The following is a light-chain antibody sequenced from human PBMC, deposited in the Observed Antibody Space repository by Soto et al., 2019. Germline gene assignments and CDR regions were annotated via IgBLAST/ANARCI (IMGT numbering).Light chain of an antibody. CDR2: KAS. CDR1: QSMSSW. V-gene: IGKV1-5*03. CDR3: QQYNSYS. J-gene: IGKJ1*01. Sequence: DIQMTQSPSTLSASVGDRVTITCRASQSMSSWLAWYQQKPGKAPKLLIYKASSLESGVPSRFSGSGSGTEFTLTISSLQPDDFATYYCQQYNSYSFGQGTKVEIK.